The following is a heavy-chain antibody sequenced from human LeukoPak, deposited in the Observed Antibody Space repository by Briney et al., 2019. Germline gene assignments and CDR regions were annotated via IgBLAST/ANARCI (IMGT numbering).Heavy chain of an antibody. CDR3: ARGYSSGWYPNYFDY. CDR1: GYSFTSFG. CDR2: ISAYNGNT. Sequence: GASVKVSCKASGYSFTSFGISWARQAPGQGLEWMGWISAYNGNTNYAQKLQGRVTMTTDTSTSTAYMELRSLRSDDTAVYYCARGYSSGWYPNYFDYWGQGTLVTVSS. V-gene: IGHV1-18*01. J-gene: IGHJ4*02. D-gene: IGHD6-19*01.